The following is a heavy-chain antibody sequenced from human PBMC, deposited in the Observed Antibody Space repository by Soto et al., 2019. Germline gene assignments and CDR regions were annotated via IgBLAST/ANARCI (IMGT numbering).Heavy chain of an antibody. CDR1: GGDFSRYF. V-gene: IGHV4-34*01. J-gene: IGHJ6*02. Sequence: NLSEACVIWGGDFSRYFRNRFRQPPGKGLEWIGEINHSGSTKYNPSLKSRVTLSVDTSKNQFSLRVFSVTAADTAVYYCARDLSRYYYAMDAWGHGDTGT. CDR3: ARDLSRYYYAMDA. CDR2: INHSGST.